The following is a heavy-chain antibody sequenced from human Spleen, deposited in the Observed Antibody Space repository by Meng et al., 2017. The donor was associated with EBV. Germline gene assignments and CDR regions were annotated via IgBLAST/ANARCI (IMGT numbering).Heavy chain of an antibody. CDR2: LNEHGTIT. CDR1: GFSFSNYW. CDR3: SRDLVGADDY. Sequence: EVQLVESGGALVQPGGSLRLSCVTSGFSFSNYWMHWVRQAPGKGPVWVSRLNEHGTITTYADSVKGRFTISRDNARNTLYLHMSGLRVEDTAVYYCSRDLVGADDYWGQGTLVTVSS. V-gene: IGHV3-74*01. J-gene: IGHJ4*02. D-gene: IGHD3-10*01.